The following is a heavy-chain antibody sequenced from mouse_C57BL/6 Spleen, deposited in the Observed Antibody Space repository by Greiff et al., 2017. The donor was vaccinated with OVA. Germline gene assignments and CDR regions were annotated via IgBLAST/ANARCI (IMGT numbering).Heavy chain of an antibody. J-gene: IGHJ4*01. CDR3: ARSGDGYSPMDY. CDR2: IYPGDGDT. CDR1: GYAFSSSW. Sequence: QVQLQQSGPELVKPGASVKISCKASGYAFSSSWMNWVKQRPGKGLEWIGRIYPGDGDTNYNGKFKGKATLTADKSSSTAYMQLSSLTSEDSAVYFWARSGDGYSPMDYWGQGTSVTVSS. D-gene: IGHD2-3*01. V-gene: IGHV1-82*01.